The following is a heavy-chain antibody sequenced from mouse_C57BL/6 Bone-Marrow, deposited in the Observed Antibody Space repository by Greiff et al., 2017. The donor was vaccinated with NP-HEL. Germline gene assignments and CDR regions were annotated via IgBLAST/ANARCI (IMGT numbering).Heavy chain of an antibody. CDR3: ARSWLLALWYFDV. Sequence: QVQLKESGAELARPGASVKLSCKASGYTFTSYGISWVKQRTGQGLEWIGEIYPRSGNTYYNEKFKGKATLTADKSSSTAYMELRSLTSEDSAVYFCARSWLLALWYFDVWGTGTTVTVSS. J-gene: IGHJ1*03. D-gene: IGHD2-3*01. CDR2: IYPRSGNT. CDR1: GYTFTSYG. V-gene: IGHV1-81*01.